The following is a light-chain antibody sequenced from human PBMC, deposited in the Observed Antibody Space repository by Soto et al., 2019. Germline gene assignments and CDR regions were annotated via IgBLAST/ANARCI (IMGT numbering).Light chain of an antibody. CDR1: SSDVGGYNY. Sequence: QSALTQPASVSGSPGKSITISCTGTSSDVGGYNYVSWYQQHPGKATKLMIYDVSNRPPGVSNRFSGSKSGNTASLTISGVQAEDEADYYCSSYTSSSTVVFGGGTKLTVL. J-gene: IGLJ2*01. CDR2: DVS. CDR3: SSYTSSSTVV. V-gene: IGLV2-14*01.